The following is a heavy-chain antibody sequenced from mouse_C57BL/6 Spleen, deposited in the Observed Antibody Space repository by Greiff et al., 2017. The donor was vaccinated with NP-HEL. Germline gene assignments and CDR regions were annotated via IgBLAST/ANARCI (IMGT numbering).Heavy chain of an antibody. J-gene: IGHJ2*01. V-gene: IGHV1-59*01. CDR2: IDPSDSYT. Sequence: QVQLQQPGAELVRPGPSVKLSCKASGYTFTSYWMHWVKQRPGQGLEWIGVIDPSDSYTNYNQKFKGKATLTVDTSSSTAYMQLSSLTSEDSAVYYCARDNYFDYWGQGTTLTVSS. D-gene: IGHD3-3*01. CDR3: ARDNYFDY. CDR1: GYTFTSYW.